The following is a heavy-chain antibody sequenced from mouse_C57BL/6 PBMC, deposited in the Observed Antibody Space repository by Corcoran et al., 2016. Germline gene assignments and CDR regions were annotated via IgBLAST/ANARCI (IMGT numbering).Heavy chain of an antibody. CDR3: AREDWDGDYFDY. CDR2: ISYDGSN. J-gene: IGHJ2*01. Sequence: DVQLQESGPGLVKPSQSLSLTCSVTGYSITSGYYWNWIRQFPGNKLEWMGYISYDGSNNYNPSLKNRISITRDTSKNQFFLKLNSVTTEDTATYYCAREDWDGDYFDYWGQGTTLTVSS. V-gene: IGHV3-6*01. D-gene: IGHD4-1*01. CDR1: GYSITSGYY.